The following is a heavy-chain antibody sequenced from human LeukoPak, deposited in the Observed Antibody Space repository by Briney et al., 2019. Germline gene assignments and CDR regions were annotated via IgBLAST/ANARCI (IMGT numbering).Heavy chain of an antibody. CDR3: ARSPYYYDSSGYSYFDY. V-gene: IGHV1-69*13. J-gene: IGHJ4*02. CDR1: GGTFSSYA. D-gene: IGHD3-22*01. CDR2: IIPIFGTA. Sequence: ASVKVSCKASGGTFSSYAISWVRQAPGQGLEWMGGIIPIFGTANYAQKFQGRVTITADESTSPAYMELSSLRSEDTAVYYCARSPYYYDSSGYSYFDYWGQGTLVTVSS.